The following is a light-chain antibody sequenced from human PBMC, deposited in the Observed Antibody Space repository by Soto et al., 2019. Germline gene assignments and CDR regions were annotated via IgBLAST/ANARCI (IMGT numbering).Light chain of an antibody. Sequence: QSALTQPASVSGSPGQSITISCTASRSDVGGYNYVSWFQHHPGKAPKLMIYDVSNRPSGVSNRLSGSKSGNTASLTISGLQAEDEADYYCSSYTASNAVVFGGGTQHTVL. CDR2: DVS. CDR3: SSYTASNAVV. CDR1: RSDVGGYNY. V-gene: IGLV2-14*03. J-gene: IGLJ2*01.